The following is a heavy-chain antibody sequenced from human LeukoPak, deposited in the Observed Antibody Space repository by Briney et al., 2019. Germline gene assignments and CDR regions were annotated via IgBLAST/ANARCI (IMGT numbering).Heavy chain of an antibody. J-gene: IGHJ5*02. Sequence: GASVKVSCKASGFTFTSYDINWVRQATGQGLEWMGWMNAKSGNKGYAQKFQGRVTMTRNSSISTAYMELSSLTSEDTAVYFCARSLARVNRFSWFDPWGQGTLVTVSS. V-gene: IGHV1-8*01. CDR2: MNAKSGNK. CDR1: GFTFTSYD. D-gene: IGHD4-17*01. CDR3: ARSLARVNRFSWFDP.